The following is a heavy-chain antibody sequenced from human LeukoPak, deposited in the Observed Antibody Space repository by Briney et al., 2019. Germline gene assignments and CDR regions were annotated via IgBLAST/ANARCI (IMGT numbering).Heavy chain of an antibody. CDR3: AKVSYSGSYYDY. V-gene: IGHV3-9*01. Sequence: GGSLRLSCAASGFTFNDYSMHWVRQVPGKGLEWVSHITWNSGTIGYADSVKGRFTISRDNAENSLYLQMNSLRAEDTALYYCAKVSYSGSYYDYWGQGTLVTVSS. J-gene: IGHJ4*02. CDR1: GFTFNDYS. D-gene: IGHD1-26*01. CDR2: ITWNSGTI.